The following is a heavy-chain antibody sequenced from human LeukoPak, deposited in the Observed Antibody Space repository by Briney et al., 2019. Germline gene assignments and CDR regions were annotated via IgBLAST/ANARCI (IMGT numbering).Heavy chain of an antibody. CDR3: AYDIYDSSGYYDY. J-gene: IGHJ4*02. CDR2: IKRDGSEK. Sequence: GSLRLSCAASGFTFSSYWMSWVRQAPGKGLEWVANIKRDGSEKYYVDSVKGRFTISRDNAKNSLYLQMNSLRAEDTAVYYCAYDIYDSSGYYDYWGQGTLVTVSS. V-gene: IGHV3-7*01. D-gene: IGHD3-22*01. CDR1: GFTFSSYW.